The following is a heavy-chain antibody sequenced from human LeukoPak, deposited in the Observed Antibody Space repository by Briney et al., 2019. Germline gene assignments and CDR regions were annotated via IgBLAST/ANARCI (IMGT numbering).Heavy chain of an antibody. Sequence: GGSLRLSCAASGFTFSSYAMSWVRQAPGKGLEWVSAISRSGGSTYHADSVKGRFTISRDNSKNTLFVQMDSLRAEDTAVYYCARGGTTGTTTPTEDAFDLWGQGTMVTVSS. V-gene: IGHV3-23*01. CDR3: ARGGTTGTTTPTEDAFDL. D-gene: IGHD1-1*01. J-gene: IGHJ3*01. CDR2: ISRSGGST. CDR1: GFTFSSYA.